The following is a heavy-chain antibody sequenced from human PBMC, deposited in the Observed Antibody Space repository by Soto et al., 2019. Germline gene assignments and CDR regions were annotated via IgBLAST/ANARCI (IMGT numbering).Heavy chain of an antibody. D-gene: IGHD3-16*01. CDR3: AHRPSCLYLFDY. J-gene: IGHJ4*02. CDR1: GFSLSTSGLG. CDR2: IYWNDDK. Sequence: QITLKESGPTLVRPTQTLTLTCTFSGFSLSTSGLGVGWIRQPPGKALEWLALIYWNDDKRYSPSLKARLSITKDTSKNPVVPTITNMDPVATATYYFAHRPSCLYLFDYWGQGTLVTVSS. V-gene: IGHV2-5*01.